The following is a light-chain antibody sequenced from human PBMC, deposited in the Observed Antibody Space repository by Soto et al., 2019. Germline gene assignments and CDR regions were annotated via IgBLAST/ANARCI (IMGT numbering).Light chain of an antibody. CDR3: QQRSNWPPTWT. CDR2: DAS. CDR1: QSVSSY. Sequence: EIVLTQSPATLSLSPGXRATLSCRASQSVSSYLAWYQQKPGQAPRLLIYDASNRATGIPARFSGSGSGTDFTLTISSLEPEDFAVYYCQQRSNWPPTWTFGQGTKADIK. J-gene: IGKJ1*01. V-gene: IGKV3-11*01.